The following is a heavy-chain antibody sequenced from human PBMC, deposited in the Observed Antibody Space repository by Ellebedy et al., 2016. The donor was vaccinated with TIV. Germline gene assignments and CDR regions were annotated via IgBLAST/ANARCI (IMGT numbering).Heavy chain of an antibody. CDR1: GVNIDNYA. D-gene: IGHD7-27*01. V-gene: IGHV1-18*01. CDR2: ISAYNGNT. Sequence: AASVKVSCKASGVNIDNYAFHWVRQAPGQGLEWMGWISAYNGNTNYAQKLQGRVTMTTDTSTSTAYMELRSLRSDDTAVYYCAKNTGGYYYYGMDVWGQGTTVTVSS. J-gene: IGHJ6*02. CDR3: AKNTGGYYYYGMDV.